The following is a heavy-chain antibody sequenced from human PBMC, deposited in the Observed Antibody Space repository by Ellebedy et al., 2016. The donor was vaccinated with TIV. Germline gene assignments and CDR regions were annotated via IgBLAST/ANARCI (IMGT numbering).Heavy chain of an antibody. V-gene: IGHV4-4*02. CDR2: IYHSGVT. D-gene: IGHD2-15*01. Sequence: SWVRQAPGKGLEWIGQIYHSGVTNYNPSLKSRVTISVDKSKNQLSLKLSSVTAADTALYYCARNEGKLQLDWGQGTLVTVSS. J-gene: IGHJ4*02. CDR3: ARNEGKLQLD.